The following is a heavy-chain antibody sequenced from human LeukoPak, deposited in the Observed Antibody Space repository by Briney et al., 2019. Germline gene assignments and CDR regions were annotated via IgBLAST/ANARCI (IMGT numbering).Heavy chain of an antibody. CDR2: IYYSGST. CDR3: ARVPPGEQWLDYGMDV. Sequence: PSETLSLTCTVSGGSISSYYWSWIRQPPGKGLEWIGYIYYSGSTNYNPSLKSRVTISVDTSKNQFSLKLSSVTAADTAVYYCARVPPGEQWLDYGMDVWGQGTTVTVSS. CDR1: GGSISSYY. J-gene: IGHJ6*02. V-gene: IGHV4-59*01. D-gene: IGHD6-19*01.